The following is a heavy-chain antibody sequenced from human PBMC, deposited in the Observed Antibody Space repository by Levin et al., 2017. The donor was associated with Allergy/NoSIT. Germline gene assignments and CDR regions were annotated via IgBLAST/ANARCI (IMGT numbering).Heavy chain of an antibody. J-gene: IGHJ4*02. D-gene: IGHD3-10*01. V-gene: IGHV4-61*02. CDR3: ARAEVGSEH. CDR1: GGSISSGSYY. Sequence: PSETLSLTCKVSGGSISSGSYYWSWIRQPAAKGLEWIGRIYSSGSANYNPSLKSRFTISVDTSKNQFSLKLSSVTAADTAVYYCARAEVGSEHWGQGTLVTVSS. CDR2: IYSSGSA.